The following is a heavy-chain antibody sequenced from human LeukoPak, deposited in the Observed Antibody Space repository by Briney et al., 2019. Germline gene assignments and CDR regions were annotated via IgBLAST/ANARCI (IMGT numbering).Heavy chain of an antibody. V-gene: IGHV1-69*06. J-gene: IGHJ6*04. Sequence: SVKVSCKASVGTFSSYAISWVRQAPGQGLEWMGGIFPIFGTANYAQKFQGRVTITADKSTSTAYMELSSLRSEDTAVYYCARSYYYGSGSYGYYGMDVWGKGTTVTVSS. D-gene: IGHD3-10*01. CDR2: IFPIFGTA. CDR3: ARSYYYGSGSYGYYGMDV. CDR1: VGTFSSYA.